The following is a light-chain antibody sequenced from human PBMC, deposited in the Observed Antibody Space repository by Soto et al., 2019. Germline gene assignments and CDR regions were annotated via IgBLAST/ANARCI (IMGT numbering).Light chain of an antibody. V-gene: IGKV1-39*01. CDR1: QSVSNY. J-gene: IGKJ1*01. Sequence: DVHMTQSPSSLSASVGYRFTITCRASQSVSNYLNWYRQLPGKAPTLLIYSTSTLQSGVPSRFSGSGSGTDFTLTISGLQPEDFEPYFCQQSYSSPQTFGQGTKVDIK. CDR2: STS. CDR3: QQSYSSPQT.